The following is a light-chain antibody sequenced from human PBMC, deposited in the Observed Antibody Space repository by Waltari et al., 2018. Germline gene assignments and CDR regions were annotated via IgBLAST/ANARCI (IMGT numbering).Light chain of an antibody. CDR3: QQYNTYSS. J-gene: IGKJ2*03. CDR1: QSISNY. V-gene: IGKV1-5*03. CDR2: KAS. Sequence: DIQMTQSPSTLSASVGDTITITCRASQSISNYLAWYQQKPGKAPKLLIDKASSSGSGVPSRFSGSGSGTEFTLTISSLQPDDFATYYCQQYNTYSSFGQGTKLEIK.